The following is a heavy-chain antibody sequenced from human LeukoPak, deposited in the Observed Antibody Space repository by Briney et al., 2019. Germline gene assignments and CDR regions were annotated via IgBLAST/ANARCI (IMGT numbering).Heavy chain of an antibody. V-gene: IGHV3-23*01. Sequence: GGSLRLSCAASGFTFSSYAMSWVCQAPGKGLEWVSAISGSGGSTYYADSVKGRFTISRDNSKNTLYLQMNSLRAEDTAVYYCAKVGGEWELPNYYYYYMDVWGKGTTVTVSS. CDR2: ISGSGGST. CDR1: GFTFSSYA. D-gene: IGHD1-26*01. CDR3: AKVGGEWELPNYYYYYMDV. J-gene: IGHJ6*03.